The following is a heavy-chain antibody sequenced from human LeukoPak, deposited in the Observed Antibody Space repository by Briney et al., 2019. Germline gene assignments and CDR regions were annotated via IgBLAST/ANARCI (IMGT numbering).Heavy chain of an antibody. J-gene: IGHJ4*02. CDR3: GRGYSSSYRIDY. V-gene: IGHV3-74*01. CDR1: GFTFSIYW. D-gene: IGHD6-6*01. CDR2: INGDGSST. Sequence: GGSLRLSCAASGFTFSIYWMHWVRQSPGKGLVWVSRINGDGSSTTYADSMKGRCTISRDNAKNTLYLQMNSLRAEDTAGDYCGRGYSSSYRIDYWGQGTLVTVSS.